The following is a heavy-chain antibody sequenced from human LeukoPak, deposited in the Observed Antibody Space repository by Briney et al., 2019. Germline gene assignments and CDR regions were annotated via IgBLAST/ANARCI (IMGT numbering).Heavy chain of an antibody. Sequence: PGGSLRLSCAASGFTFSHAWMSWVRQAPGKGLEWVGRIKSKTDGGTTDYAAPVKGRFTISRDDSENTLYLQMNGLKTEDTAVYYCTTVLGCGEPHVVTAHAVEPWGQGTLVTVSS. CDR2: IKSKTDGGTT. CDR3: TTVLGCGEPHVVTAHAVEP. CDR1: GFTFSHAW. J-gene: IGHJ5*02. D-gene: IGHD2-21*02. V-gene: IGHV3-15*01.